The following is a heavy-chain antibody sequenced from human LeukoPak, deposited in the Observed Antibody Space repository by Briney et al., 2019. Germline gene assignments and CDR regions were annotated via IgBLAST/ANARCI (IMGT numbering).Heavy chain of an antibody. J-gene: IGHJ4*02. V-gene: IGHV1-3*01. CDR1: GYTFTSYA. CDR3: ARNWGPYYYDSSGYYPHFDY. Sequence: ASVKVSCKASGYTFTSYAMHWVRQAPGQRLEWMGWINAGNGNTKYSQEFQGRVTITRDTSASTAYMELSSLRSDDTAVYYCARNWGPYYYDSSGYYPHFDYWGQGTLVTVSS. D-gene: IGHD3-22*01. CDR2: INAGNGNT.